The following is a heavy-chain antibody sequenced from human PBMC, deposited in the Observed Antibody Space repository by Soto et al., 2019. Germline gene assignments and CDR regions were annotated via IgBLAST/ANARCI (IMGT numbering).Heavy chain of an antibody. CDR3: ASIIGGYDSRGYDY. CDR1: GGSISSGGYS. V-gene: IGHV4-30-2*01. J-gene: IGHJ4*02. D-gene: IGHD3-22*01. Sequence: QLQLQESGSGLVKPSQTLSLTCAVSGGSISSGGYSWGWIRQPPGKGLEWIGYIYHSGSNHYKPTLKSRVTRSVDRSNNQFSLKLSSVTAADTAVYYCASIIGGYDSRGYDYWGQGTLVTVSS. CDR2: IYHSGSN.